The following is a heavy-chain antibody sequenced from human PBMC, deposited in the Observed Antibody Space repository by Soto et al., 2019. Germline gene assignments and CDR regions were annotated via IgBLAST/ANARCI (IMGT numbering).Heavy chain of an antibody. Sequence: EVQLVESGGGLVQPGESLRLSCATSGFTFSNFDMHWVRQVPGKGLEWVSAIGPARDPYYLGSVKGRFTISRENAKNSVYRNMNALRAGDSAVYYCARAYPGRLPLRADYYYARDAWGQGTTVTVSS. V-gene: IGHV3-13*05. D-gene: IGHD2-15*01. CDR2: IGPARDP. J-gene: IGHJ6*02. CDR1: GFTFSNFD. CDR3: ARAYPGRLPLRADYYYARDA.